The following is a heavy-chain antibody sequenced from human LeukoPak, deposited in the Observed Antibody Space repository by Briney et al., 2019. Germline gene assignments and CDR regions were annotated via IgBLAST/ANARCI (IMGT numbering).Heavy chain of an antibody. CDR3: ARDTSSSWPTYFDY. CDR1: GYTVTSYG. J-gene: IGHJ4*02. V-gene: IGHV1-18*01. Sequence: ASVKVSCKASGYTVTSYGISWVRQAPGQGLEWMGWISAYNGNTNYAQKLQGRVTMTTDTSTSTAYMELRSLRSDDTAVYYCARDTSSSWPTYFDYWGQGTLVTVSS. CDR2: ISAYNGNT. D-gene: IGHD6-13*01.